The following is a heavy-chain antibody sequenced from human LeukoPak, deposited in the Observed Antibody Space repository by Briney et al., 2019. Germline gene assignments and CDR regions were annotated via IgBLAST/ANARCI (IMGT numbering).Heavy chain of an antibody. Sequence: SVKVSCKASGGTFSSYAISWVRQAPGQGVEWMGGIIPIFGTANYAQKFQGRVTITADESTSTAYMELSSLRSEDTAVYYCAEGWKVGPGYYYYYMDVWGKGTTVTISS. CDR3: AEGWKVGPGYYYYYMDV. V-gene: IGHV1-69*13. CDR1: GGTFSSYA. J-gene: IGHJ6*03. CDR2: IIPIFGTA. D-gene: IGHD1-26*01.